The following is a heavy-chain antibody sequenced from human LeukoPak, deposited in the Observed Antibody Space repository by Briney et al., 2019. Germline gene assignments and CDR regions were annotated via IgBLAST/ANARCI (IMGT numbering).Heavy chain of an antibody. CDR2: IKQEGGEK. CDR1: GFTFSRYW. Sequence: GGSLRLSCAASGFTFSRYWMSWVRQAPGKGLEWVANIKQEGGEKYYVDSVKGGFTISRDNAKNSMFLQMNSVRAEDTAVYFCARGVDGHGDSDYSYYYGVDAWGQGTTVTVSS. CDR3: ARGVDGHGDSDYSYYYGVDA. J-gene: IGHJ6*02. V-gene: IGHV3-7*04. D-gene: IGHD2-15*01.